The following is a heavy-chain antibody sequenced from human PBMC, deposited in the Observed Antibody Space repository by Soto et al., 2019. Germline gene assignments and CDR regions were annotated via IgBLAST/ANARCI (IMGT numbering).Heavy chain of an antibody. V-gene: IGHV3-72*01. CDR1: GFTFSDHY. CDR2: TRNKANSYTT. CDR3: ARAGITGTTGSKLLDI. D-gene: IGHD1-20*01. J-gene: IGHJ3*02. Sequence: EVQLVESGGGLVQPGGSLRLSCAASGFTFSDHYMDWVRQAPGKGLEWVGRTRNKANSYTTEYAAAVKGRFTISRDESNNSLYLQMISLKTEDTAVYYCARAGITGTTGSKLLDIWGQGTMVTVSS.